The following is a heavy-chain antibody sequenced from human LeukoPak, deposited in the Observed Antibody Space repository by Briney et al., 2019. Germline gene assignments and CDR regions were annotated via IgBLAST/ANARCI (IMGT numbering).Heavy chain of an antibody. V-gene: IGHV3-30*18. J-gene: IGHJ4*02. CDR1: GYALSSHW. CDR2: ISFDESSE. Sequence: AGGSLRLSCAASGYALSSHWMTWVRQAPGKGLEWVALISFDESSEYYADSVKGRFSISRDNSKNTLYLQMNNARVDDTAVYYCAKEVGYGSPYFDYWGQGTLVTVSS. CDR3: AKEVGYGSPYFDY. D-gene: IGHD5-12*01.